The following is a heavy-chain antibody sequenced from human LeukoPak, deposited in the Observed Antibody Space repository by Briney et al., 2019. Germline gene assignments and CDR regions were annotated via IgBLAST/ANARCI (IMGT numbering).Heavy chain of an antibody. V-gene: IGHV1-69*13. D-gene: IGHD3-22*01. J-gene: IGHJ4*02. CDR3: AREGGDYYDSSGYYRGLLDY. Sequence: SVKVSCKASGGTFSSYAVSWVRQAPGQGLDWMGGIITIFGTAKYAQKFQGRVTITADESTSTAYMELSSLRSEDTAVYYCAREGGDYYDSSGYYRGLLDYWGQGTLVTVSS. CDR2: IITIFGTA. CDR1: GGTFSSYA.